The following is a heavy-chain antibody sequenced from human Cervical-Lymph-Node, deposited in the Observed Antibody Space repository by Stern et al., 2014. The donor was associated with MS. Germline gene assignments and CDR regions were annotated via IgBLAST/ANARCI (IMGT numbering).Heavy chain of an antibody. D-gene: IGHD6-19*01. V-gene: IGHV3-33*03. CDR3: VAYASGDNINH. J-gene: IGHJ5*02. Sequence: VQLVESGGGVVQPGRSLRLSCAASGFIFSRYGMHWVRQAPGKGLEWVAVIWYDGSNDKYVDSVKGRFTISRDNSKNTLYLQMNSLRVEDTAVYYCVAYASGDNINHWGQGTLVTVSS. CDR2: IWYDGSND. CDR1: GFIFSRYG.